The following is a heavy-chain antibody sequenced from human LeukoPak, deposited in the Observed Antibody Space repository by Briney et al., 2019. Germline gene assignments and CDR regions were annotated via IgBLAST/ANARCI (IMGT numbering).Heavy chain of an antibody. CDR3: ARGDGISH. V-gene: IGHV3-69-1*01. CDR2: TRNSSVI. J-gene: IGHJ4*02. Sequence: GGSLRLSCAASGFTFSTYAMSWVRQAPGKGLEWVSSTRNSSVIFYGDSVKGRFSVSRDNAKNSLYLQMNSLRVEDTAMYYCARGDGISHWGQGTLVTVSS. D-gene: IGHD3-9*01. CDR1: GFTFSTYA.